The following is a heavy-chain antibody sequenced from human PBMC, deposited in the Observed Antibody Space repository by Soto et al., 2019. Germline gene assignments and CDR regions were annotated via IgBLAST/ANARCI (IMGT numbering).Heavy chain of an antibody. Sequence: PSETLSLSCTVSGGSGSSDSYNWDWIRQPPGKGLELIGTIYYSGSTDYNPSLKSRVTLSEDPSNNQFSLKVTSVTAADTAVYYCARFYGNAFDIWGRGATVTVSS. D-gene: IGHD4-17*01. V-gene: IGHV4-39*01. CDR2: IYYSGST. CDR1: GGSGSSDSYN. J-gene: IGHJ3*02. CDR3: ARFYGNAFDI.